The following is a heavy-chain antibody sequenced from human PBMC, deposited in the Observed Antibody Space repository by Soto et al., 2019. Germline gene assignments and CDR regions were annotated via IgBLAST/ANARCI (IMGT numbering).Heavy chain of an antibody. Sequence: SETLSLTCTVSGGSISSGDYYWSWIRQPPGKCLEWIGYIYYSGSTYYNPSLKSRVTISVDTSKNQFSLKLSSVTAADTAVYYCAREDSVFGVVISYWGQGTLVTVYS. V-gene: IGHV4-30-4*01. CDR1: GGSISSGDYY. J-gene: IGHJ4*02. CDR3: AREDSVFGVVISY. CDR2: IYYSGST. D-gene: IGHD3-3*01.